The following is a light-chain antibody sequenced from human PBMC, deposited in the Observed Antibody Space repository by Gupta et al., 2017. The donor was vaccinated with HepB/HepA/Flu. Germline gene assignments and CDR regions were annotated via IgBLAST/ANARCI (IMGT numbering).Light chain of an antibody. Sequence: QSALTQPASVPGSPGQSSTTSCLETSSDFGSYNLVSWYQQHPGKAPKLMIYEVSKRPSGVSNRFSGSKSGNTASLTISGLQAEDEADYYCCSYAGSSTSVFGGGTKLTVL. V-gene: IGLV2-23*02. CDR1: SSDFGSYNL. CDR2: EVS. J-gene: IGLJ2*01. CDR3: CSYAGSSTSV.